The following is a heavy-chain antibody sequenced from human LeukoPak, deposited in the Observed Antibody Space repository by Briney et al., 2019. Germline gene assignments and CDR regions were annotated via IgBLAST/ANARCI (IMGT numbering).Heavy chain of an antibody. Sequence: SETLSLTCTVSGGSISSSIYYWGWIRQPPGKGLEWIGSIYYSGGTYYNPSLKSRVTISVDTSKNQSSLKLSSVTAADTAVYYCARYGSAVTGFDSWGQGTLVTVSS. J-gene: IGHJ4*02. CDR2: IYYSGGT. CDR3: ARYGSAVTGFDS. CDR1: GGSISSSIYY. D-gene: IGHD2-2*01. V-gene: IGHV4-39*01.